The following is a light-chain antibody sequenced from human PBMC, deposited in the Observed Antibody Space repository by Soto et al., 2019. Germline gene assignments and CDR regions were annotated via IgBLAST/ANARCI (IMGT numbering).Light chain of an antibody. CDR3: AAWDDSLRGWV. Sequence: QSVLTQPPSVSGAPGQRVTISCTGNSSNLGAGYDVHWYQQLPGTAPKLLIYRDSQRPSGVPDRFSGSKSGTSASLAISGLRSEDEADYYCAAWDDSLRGWVFGGGTQLTVL. J-gene: IGLJ3*02. V-gene: IGLV1-40*01. CDR1: SSNLGAGYD. CDR2: RDS.